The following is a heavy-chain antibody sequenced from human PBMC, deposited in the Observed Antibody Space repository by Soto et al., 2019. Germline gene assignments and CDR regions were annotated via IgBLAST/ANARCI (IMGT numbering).Heavy chain of an antibody. V-gene: IGHV3-74*01. J-gene: IGHJ4*02. CDR1: GFTLSDSW. CDR3: LRDLIR. Sequence: DVQLVESGGGLVQPGGSLRLSCAASGFTLSDSWMHWVRQAPGKGPVLISHISKDGRITNYADSVKGRFTISRDNARSTVYLQMNSPSAADTAVYFCLRDLIRGGQGVQVTVSS. CDR2: ISKDGRIT.